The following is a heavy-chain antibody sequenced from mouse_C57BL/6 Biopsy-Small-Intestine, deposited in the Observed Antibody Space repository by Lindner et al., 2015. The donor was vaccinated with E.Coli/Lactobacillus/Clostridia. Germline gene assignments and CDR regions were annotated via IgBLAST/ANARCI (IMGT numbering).Heavy chain of an antibody. Sequence: QGLEWMGGIIPIHGTTNYAQKFHGRVTITADKSTTTVYMELSGLTSDDTAVYYCARGGDYSGPYYYYFYMDVWGEGTTVTVSS. CDR3: ARGGDYSGPYYYYFYMDV. D-gene: IGHD1-1*01. J-gene: IGHJ1*01. V-gene: IGHV14-2*02. CDR2: IIPIHGTT.